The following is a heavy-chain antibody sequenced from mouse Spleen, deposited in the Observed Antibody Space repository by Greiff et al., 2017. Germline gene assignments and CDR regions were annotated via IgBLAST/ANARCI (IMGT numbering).Heavy chain of an antibody. Sequence: VQLQQPGAELVKPGASVKMSCKASGYTFTSYWITWVKQRPGQGLEWIGDIYPGSGSTNYNEKFKSKATLTVDTSSSTAYMQLSSLTSEDSAVSNCASTTGVAVGFAYRGQGTLVTVSA. D-gene: IGHD1-1*01. V-gene: IGHV1-55*01. CDR1: GYTFTSYW. CDR2: IYPGSGST. CDR3: ASTTGVAVGFAY. J-gene: IGHJ3*01.